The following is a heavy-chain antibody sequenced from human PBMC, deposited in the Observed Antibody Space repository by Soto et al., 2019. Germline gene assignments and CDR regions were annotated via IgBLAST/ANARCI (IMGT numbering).Heavy chain of an antibody. D-gene: IGHD3-10*01. CDR2: IWYDGSNK. CDR1: GFSFNNYG. V-gene: IGHV3-33*01. CDR3: ARDPSHGSGSYLDY. J-gene: IGHJ4*02. Sequence: GGSLRLSCVASGFSFNNYGMHWVRQAPGKGLEWVAVIWYDGSNKYYADSVKGRFTISRDNSENTLYLQMSSLRAEDTAVYFCARDPSHGSGSYLDYWGQGALVTVSS.